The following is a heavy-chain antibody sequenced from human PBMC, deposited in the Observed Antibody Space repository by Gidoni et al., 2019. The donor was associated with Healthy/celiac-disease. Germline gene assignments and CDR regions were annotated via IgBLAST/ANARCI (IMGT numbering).Heavy chain of an antibody. V-gene: IGHV1-2*06. CDR3: ARALMLNGN. D-gene: IGHD1-1*01. Sequence: QVQRVPSGAEAKTPGASVRVTGRASGYTFTGYYMTGVRQAPGQGLGGMGRINPTSCGTIYAQKFQGRVSMTRDTSISTAYMELSRLRSDATAVYYCARALMLNGNWGQGPLVTVSS. J-gene: IGHJ4*02. CDR1: GYTFTGYY. CDR2: INPTSCGT.